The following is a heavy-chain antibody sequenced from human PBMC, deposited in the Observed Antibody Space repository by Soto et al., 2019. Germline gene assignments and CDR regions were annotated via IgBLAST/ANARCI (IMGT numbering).Heavy chain of an antibody. J-gene: IGHJ4*02. Sequence: QVQLQESGPGLVKPSQTLSLTCTVSGGSISSGGYYWSWIRQHPGKGLEWIWYIYYSGSTYYNPSLKSRVTISVATSKNQFSLKLSSVTAADTAVYYWARGGIAAAAPPDYWGQGTLVTVSS. D-gene: IGHD6-13*01. V-gene: IGHV4-31*03. CDR2: IYYSGST. CDR3: ARGGIAAAAPPDY. CDR1: GGSISSGGYY.